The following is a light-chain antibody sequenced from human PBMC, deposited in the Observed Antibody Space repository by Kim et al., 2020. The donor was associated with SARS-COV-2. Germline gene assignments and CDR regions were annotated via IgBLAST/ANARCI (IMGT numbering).Light chain of an antibody. CDR3: QQYNNWWT. J-gene: IGKJ1*01. V-gene: IGKV3-15*01. CDR1: QSVSSN. CDR2: GAS. Sequence: SVSPGDRATLSCRASQSVSSNLAWYQQKPGQAPRLLIYGASTRATGIPARFSGSGSGTEFTLTISSLQSEDFAVYYCQQYNNWWTFGQGTKVEIK.